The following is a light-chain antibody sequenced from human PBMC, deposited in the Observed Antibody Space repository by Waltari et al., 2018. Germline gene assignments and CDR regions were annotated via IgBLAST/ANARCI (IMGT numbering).Light chain of an antibody. J-gene: IGLJ1*01. CDR3: STWDNSLKTYI. Sequence: QAGLTQPPSVSRALRQTATLTCTGNSKDVGNQGAAWLQQHQGHPPKLLSYRDNRRPSGISERCSASRSGNTASLTITELQPEDEADYYCSTWDNSLKTYIFGTGTKVTVL. CDR2: RDN. CDR1: SKDVGNQG. V-gene: IGLV10-54*04.